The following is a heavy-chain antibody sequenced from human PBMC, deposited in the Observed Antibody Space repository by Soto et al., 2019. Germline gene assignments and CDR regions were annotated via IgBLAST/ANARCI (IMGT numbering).Heavy chain of an antibody. CDR3: ARGDTIFGVVIPPDY. J-gene: IGHJ4*02. Sequence: SETLSLTCTVSGGSISSGDYYWSWIRQPPGKGLEWIGYIYYSGSTYYNPSLKSRVTISVDTSKNQFSLKLSSVTAADTAVYYCARGDTIFGVVIPPDYWGQGTLVTVSS. D-gene: IGHD3-3*01. CDR2: IYYSGST. V-gene: IGHV4-30-4*01. CDR1: GGSISSGDYY.